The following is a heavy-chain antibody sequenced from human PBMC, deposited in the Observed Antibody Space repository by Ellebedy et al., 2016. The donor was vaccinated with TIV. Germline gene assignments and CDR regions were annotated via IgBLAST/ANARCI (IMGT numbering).Heavy chain of an antibody. J-gene: IGHJ4*02. Sequence: GESLKISCAASGFTFDDFAMYWVRQAPGKGLEWVSLISGEGITTDYADSVKGRFTISRDNSKNSLFLQMNNLGIEDTSLYYCARAQYQTTTVGATTHPDYWGQGTLVTVSS. CDR3: ARAQYQTTTVGATTHPDY. D-gene: IGHD1-14*01. V-gene: IGHV3-43*02. CDR1: GFTFDDFA. CDR2: ISGEGITT.